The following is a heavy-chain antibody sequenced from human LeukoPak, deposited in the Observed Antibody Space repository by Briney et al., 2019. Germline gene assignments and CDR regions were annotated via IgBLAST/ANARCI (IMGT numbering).Heavy chain of an antibody. CDR2: INPNSGGT. CDR1: GYTFTAYY. D-gene: IGHD4-17*01. Sequence: VSVKVSCKASGYTFTAYYTHWVRQAPGQGLEWMGWINPNSGGTNYAQKFQGWVTMTRDTSISTAYMELSRLTSDDTAVYYCARLPRNFGDYLAYWGQGTLVTVSS. J-gene: IGHJ4*02. V-gene: IGHV1-2*04. CDR3: ARLPRNFGDYLAY.